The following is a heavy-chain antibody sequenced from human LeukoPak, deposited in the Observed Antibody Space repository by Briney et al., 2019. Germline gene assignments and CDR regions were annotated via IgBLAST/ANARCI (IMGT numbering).Heavy chain of an antibody. CDR3: ATTPLTYSGYDSDYYYYYYMDV. CDR1: GFTFSSYG. Sequence: GGSLRLSCAASGFTFSSYGMHWVRQAPGKGLEWVAFIRYDGGNKYYADSVKGRFTISRDNSKNTLYLQMNSLRAEDTAVYYCATTPLTYSGYDSDYYYYYYMDVWGKGTTVTISS. D-gene: IGHD5-12*01. CDR2: IRYDGGNK. V-gene: IGHV3-30*02. J-gene: IGHJ6*03.